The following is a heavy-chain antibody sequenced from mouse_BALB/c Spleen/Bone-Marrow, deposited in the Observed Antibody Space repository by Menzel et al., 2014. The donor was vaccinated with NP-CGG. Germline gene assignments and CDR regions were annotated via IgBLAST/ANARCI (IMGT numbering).Heavy chain of an antibody. CDR2: IWWDDDK. CDR3: ARMRCGSSRCCFDY. D-gene: IGHD1-1*01. V-gene: IGHV8-8*01. Sequence: QVTLKESGPGILQPSQPLSLTCSFSGFSLSTSGMGVGWIRQPSGKGLEWLAHIWWDDDKRYNPALKSRLTISKDTSSNQVFHKIASVDTADTATYCYARMRCGSSRCCFDYWGQGTTLTVSS. CDR1: GFSLSTSGMG. J-gene: IGHJ2*01.